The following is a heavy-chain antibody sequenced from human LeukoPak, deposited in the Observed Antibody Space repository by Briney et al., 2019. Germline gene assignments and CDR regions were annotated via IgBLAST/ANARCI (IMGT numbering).Heavy chain of an antibody. CDR1: GGSISSYY. CDR2: IYYSGST. D-gene: IGHD3-10*01. Sequence: PSETLSLTCTVSGGSISSYYWSWIRQPPGKGLEWIGYIYYSGSTNYNPSLKSRVTISVDTSKNQFSLKLSSVTAADTAVYYCARVPMVRGVITPYYYYYGMDVWGQGTTVTVSS. V-gene: IGHV4-59*01. CDR3: ARVPMVRGVITPYYYYYGMDV. J-gene: IGHJ6*02.